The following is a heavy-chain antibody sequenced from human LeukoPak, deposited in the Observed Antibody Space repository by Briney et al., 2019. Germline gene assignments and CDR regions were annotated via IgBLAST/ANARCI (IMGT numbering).Heavy chain of an antibody. D-gene: IGHD3-22*01. J-gene: IGHJ4*02. CDR2: IYYSGST. Sequence: TSETLSLTCTVSGDSISSYYWSWIRQPPGKGLEWIGHIYYSGSTDYNPSLKSRVTISVDTSKNLFSLKLSSVTAADTAVYYCARGIGYYDSSGYDNWGQGTLVTVSS. CDR3: ARGIGYYDSSGYDN. V-gene: IGHV4-59*01. CDR1: GDSISSYY.